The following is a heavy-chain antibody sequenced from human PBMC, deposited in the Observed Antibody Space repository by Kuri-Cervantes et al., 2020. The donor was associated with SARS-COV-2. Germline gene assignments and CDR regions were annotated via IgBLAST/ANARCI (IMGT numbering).Heavy chain of an antibody. J-gene: IGHJ3*02. D-gene: IGHD3-3*01. V-gene: IGHV1-18*01. CDR3: ARDRWDYDFWSGSINDAFDI. Sequence: ASVKVSCKASGYTFTSYGISWVRQAPGQGLEWMGWTSAYNGNTNYAQKLQGRVTMTTDTSTSTAYMELRSLRSDDTAVYYCARDRWDYDFWSGSINDAFDIWGQGTMVTVSS. CDR1: GYTFTSYG. CDR2: TSAYNGNT.